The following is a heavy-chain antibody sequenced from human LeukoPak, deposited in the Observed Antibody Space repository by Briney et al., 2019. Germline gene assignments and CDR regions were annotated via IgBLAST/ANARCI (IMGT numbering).Heavy chain of an antibody. CDR1: GGSFSGYY. CDR2: INHSGST. J-gene: IGHJ6*02. Sequence: SETLSLTCAVYGGSFSGYYWSWIRQPPGKGLAWIGEINHSGSTNYNPSLKSRVTISVDTSKNQFSLKLSSVTAADTAVYYCARWGVPAAVGAYYYYGMDVWGQGTTVTVSS. D-gene: IGHD2-2*01. CDR3: ARWGVPAAVGAYYYYGMDV. V-gene: IGHV4-34*01.